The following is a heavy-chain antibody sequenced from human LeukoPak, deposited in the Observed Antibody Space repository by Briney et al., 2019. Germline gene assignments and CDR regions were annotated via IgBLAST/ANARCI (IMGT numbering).Heavy chain of an antibody. CDR3: AAVDSKRPEKENDY. V-gene: IGHV1-69*13. CDR2: IIPIVGTA. J-gene: IGHJ4*02. D-gene: IGHD6-19*01. Sequence: GASVKVSCKASGGTFSSYAISWVRQAPGQGLEWMGGIIPIVGTANYAQKFQGRVTITADESTSTAYMELSSLTAEDTAVYYCAAVDSKRPEKENDYWGQGTLVTVSS. CDR1: GGTFSSYA.